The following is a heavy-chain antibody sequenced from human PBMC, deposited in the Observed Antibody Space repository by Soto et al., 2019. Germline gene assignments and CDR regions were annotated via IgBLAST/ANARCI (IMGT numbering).Heavy chain of an antibody. V-gene: IGHV1-69*02. J-gene: IGHJ6*02. CDR1: GGTFSSYT. CDR2: IIPILGIA. D-gene: IGHD5-18*01. Sequence: QVQLVQSGAEVKKPGSSVKVSCKASGGTFSSYTISWVRQAPGQGLEWMVRIIPILGIANYAQKFQGRVTITADKSTSTAYMELSSLRSEDTAVYYCANGYGGQLMDVWGQGTTVTVSS. CDR3: ANGYGGQLMDV.